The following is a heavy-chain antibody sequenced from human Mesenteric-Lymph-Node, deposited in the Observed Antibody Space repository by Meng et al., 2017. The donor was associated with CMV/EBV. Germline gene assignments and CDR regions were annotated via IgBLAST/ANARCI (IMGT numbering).Heavy chain of an antibody. CDR2: ISSSSSYI. Sequence: GGSLRLSCAASGSFFNTYSMNWVRQAPGKGLEWVSSISSSSSYIYYADSVKGRFTISRDSAKNSLYLQMNSLRAEDTAVYYCARTIRQLVRDAFDIWGQGTMVTVSS. D-gene: IGHD6-6*01. V-gene: IGHV3-21*01. CDR1: GSFFNTYS. J-gene: IGHJ3*02. CDR3: ARTIRQLVRDAFDI.